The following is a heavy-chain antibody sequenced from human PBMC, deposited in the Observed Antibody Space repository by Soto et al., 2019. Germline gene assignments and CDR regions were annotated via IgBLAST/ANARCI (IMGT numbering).Heavy chain of an antibody. V-gene: IGHV4-59*01. CDR3: AREGGYYGSGTYPI. J-gene: IGHJ3*02. D-gene: IGHD3-10*01. CDR2: IYYSGST. Sequence: SETLSLTCTVSGGSISSYYWSWIRQPPGKGLGWIGYIYYSGSTNYNPSLRSRVTISVDTSKNQFSLKLSSVTAADTAVYYCAREGGYYGSGTYPIWGQGTMVTVSS. CDR1: GGSISSYY.